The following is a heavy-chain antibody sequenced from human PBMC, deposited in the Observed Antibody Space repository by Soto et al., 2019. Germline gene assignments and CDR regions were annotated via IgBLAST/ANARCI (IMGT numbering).Heavy chain of an antibody. CDR3: AKGGGDSLRYGMDV. CDR2: ISGSGGSI. CDR1: GFIFSSSA. Sequence: EVQLLDSGGGLVQPGGALRLSCSASGFIFSSSAMNWVRQAPGKGLEWVSAISGSGGSIYYADSVKGRFTISRDNSKTTRYLQMDSLRAEDTAVYYCAKGGGDSLRYGMDVWGQGTTVTVSS. J-gene: IGHJ6*02. V-gene: IGHV3-23*01. D-gene: IGHD2-21*02.